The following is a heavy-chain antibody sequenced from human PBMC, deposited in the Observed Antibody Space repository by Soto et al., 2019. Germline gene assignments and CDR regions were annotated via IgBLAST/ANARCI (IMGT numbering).Heavy chain of an antibody. J-gene: IGHJ5*02. CDR3: ARLTEGPYNWFDP. CDR2: IYYSGST. V-gene: IGHV4-39*01. CDR1: GGSISSSSYY. Sequence: QLQLQESGPGLVKPSETLSLTCTVSGGSISSSSYYWGWIRQPPGKGLEWIGSIYYSGSTYYNPSLKSRVTISVDPSKNQFSPKLSSLTAADTAVYYCARLTEGPYNWFDPWGQGTLVTVSS.